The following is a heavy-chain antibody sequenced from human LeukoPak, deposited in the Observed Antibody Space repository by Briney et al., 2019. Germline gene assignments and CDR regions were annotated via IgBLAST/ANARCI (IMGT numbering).Heavy chain of an antibody. CDR3: ARDRVNWNDGVDY. J-gene: IGHJ4*02. D-gene: IGHD1-20*01. CDR2: ISSGSVTI. CDR1: GFTFSDYN. Sequence: GGSLRLSCAASGFTFSDYNMNWVRQAPGKGLEWVSYISSGSVTIYYADSVKGRFTISRDNAKNSLYLQMNSLRAEDTAVYYCARDRVNWNDGVDYWGQGTLVIVSS. V-gene: IGHV3-48*01.